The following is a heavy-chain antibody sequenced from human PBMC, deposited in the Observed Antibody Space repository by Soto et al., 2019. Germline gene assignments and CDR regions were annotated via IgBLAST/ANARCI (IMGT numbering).Heavy chain of an antibody. CDR3: ARQERGNLDY. V-gene: IGHV5-10-1*01. J-gene: IGHJ4*02. CDR2: IDPSDSYT. D-gene: IGHD3-10*01. Sequence: GESLKISCKGFGYSFTNYWISWVRQMPGKGLEWMGRIDPSDSYTNFGPSFQGHVTISADKSTSTAYLQWSSLRAPDTAMYYCARQERGNLDYWGQGILVTVSS. CDR1: GYSFTNYW.